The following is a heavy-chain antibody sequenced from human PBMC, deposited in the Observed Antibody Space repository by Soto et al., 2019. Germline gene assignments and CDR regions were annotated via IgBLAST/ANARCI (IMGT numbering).Heavy chain of an antibody. V-gene: IGHV1-69*05. D-gene: IGHD1-26*01. CDR3: ARQDVVGAGSNWFDP. J-gene: IGHJ5*02. CDR1: GGTFSSYA. CDR2: IIPIFGTA. Sequence: GASVKVSCKASGGTFSSYAISWVRQAPGQGLEWMGGIIPIFGTANYAQKLQGRVTMTTDTSTSTAYMELRSLRSDDTAVYYCARQDVVGAGSNWFDPWGQGTLVTVSS.